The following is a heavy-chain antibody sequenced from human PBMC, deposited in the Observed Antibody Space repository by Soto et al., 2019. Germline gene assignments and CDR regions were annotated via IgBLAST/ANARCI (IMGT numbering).Heavy chain of an antibody. CDR2: IYYIGST. J-gene: IGHJ6*02. V-gene: IGHV4-61*01. CDR3: ARASISGGNSASHYAMDV. D-gene: IGHD2-15*01. CDR1: GASMTGASMSRDY. Sequence: SETLSLTCTVSGASMTGASMSRDYWSWLPQPPGEGLEWIGYIYYIGSTDYNPSLKSRVTASVDTSNNQFSLKLNSVTSADTAVYYCARASISGGNSASHYAMDVWGQGTTVTVSS.